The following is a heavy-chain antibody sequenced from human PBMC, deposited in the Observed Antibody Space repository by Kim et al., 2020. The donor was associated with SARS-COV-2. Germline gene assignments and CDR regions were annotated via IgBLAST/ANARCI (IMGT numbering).Heavy chain of an antibody. J-gene: IGHJ4*02. CDR3: ARPDRGSSWYDY. D-gene: IGHD6-13*01. Sequence: RYSPSFQGQVTISADKSNSTTYLQWSSLKASDTAMYYCARPDRGSSWYDYWGQGTLVTVSS. V-gene: IGHV5-51*01.